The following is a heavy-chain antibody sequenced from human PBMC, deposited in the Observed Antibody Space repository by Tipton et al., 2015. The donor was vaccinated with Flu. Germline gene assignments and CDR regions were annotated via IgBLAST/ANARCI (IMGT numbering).Heavy chain of an antibody. CDR1: GGSISSGGYY. CDR2: IYYSGST. J-gene: IGHJ4*02. V-gene: IGHV4-31*03. D-gene: IGHD6-13*01. Sequence: TLSLTCTVSGGSISSGGYYWSWIRQHPGKGLEWIGYIYYSGSTYYNPSLKSRVTISVDTSKNQFSLKLSSVTAADTAVYYCASSTPGIAAAGTGGYFDYWGQGTLVTVSS. CDR3: ASSTPGIAAAGTGGYFDY.